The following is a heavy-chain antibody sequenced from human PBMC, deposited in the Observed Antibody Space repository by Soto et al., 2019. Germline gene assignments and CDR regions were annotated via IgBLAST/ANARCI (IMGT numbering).Heavy chain of an antibody. CDR2: IFPSDSDT. J-gene: IGHJ5*02. CDR3: ARKDKSGYFNWFDP. Sequence: ESLTKSCRTSGYKFTSSWIALVRQLPGKGLEWMGIIFPSDSDTRYSPSFQGQVTISADRSTSTVFLQWASLKASDTAVYFCARKDKSGYFNWFDPWGQGTLVTVSS. V-gene: IGHV5-51*01. CDR1: GYKFTSSW. D-gene: IGHD3-22*01.